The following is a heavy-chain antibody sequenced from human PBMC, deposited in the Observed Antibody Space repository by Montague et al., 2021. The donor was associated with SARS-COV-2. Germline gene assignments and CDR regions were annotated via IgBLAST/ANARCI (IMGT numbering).Heavy chain of an antibody. V-gene: IGHV4-39*01. CDR2: ISYTGRT. CDR3: ARQLPSYCATNKCYPYYIDG. D-gene: IGHD2-8*01. CDR1: GGSFSSPDYY. Sequence: SETLSLTCTVSGGSFSSPDYYWSWIRQSPGMVLEWIGSISYTGRTYSTPSLRSRVSFSRDTSKNHFSLSLSSVTVADTAVSFCARQLPSYCATNKCYPYYIDGWGQGALVTVSS. J-gene: IGHJ4*02.